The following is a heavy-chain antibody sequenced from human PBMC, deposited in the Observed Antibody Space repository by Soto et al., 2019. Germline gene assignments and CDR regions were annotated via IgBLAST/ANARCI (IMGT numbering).Heavy chain of an antibody. D-gene: IGHD6-6*01. CDR3: ARKNENHTSSVDWFDP. CDR1: GYTFISYY. V-gene: IGHV1-46*01. J-gene: IGHJ5*02. Sequence: QVQLVQSGAEVKKPGASVKVSCKASGYTFISYYMHWVRQAPGQGLEWMGMSNPSGGGTYFAQKFQGTVSMTRDTSKRTVYMELSSLRSEDTAVYYCARKNENHTSSVDWFDPWGQGTLVTVSS. CDR2: SNPSGGGT.